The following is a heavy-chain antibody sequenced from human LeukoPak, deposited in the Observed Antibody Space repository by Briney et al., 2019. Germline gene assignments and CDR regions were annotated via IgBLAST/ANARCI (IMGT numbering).Heavy chain of an antibody. CDR2: IIPILGIA. D-gene: IGHD6-19*01. J-gene: IGHJ6*02. CDR1: GGTFSRYA. Sequence: GASVKVSCKASGGTFSRYAISWERQAPGQGLEWMGRIIPILGIANYAQKFQGRVTITADKSTSTAYMELSSLRSEDTAVYYCATPCYSSPYYGMDVWGQGTTVTVSS. V-gene: IGHV1-69*04. CDR3: ATPCYSSPYYGMDV.